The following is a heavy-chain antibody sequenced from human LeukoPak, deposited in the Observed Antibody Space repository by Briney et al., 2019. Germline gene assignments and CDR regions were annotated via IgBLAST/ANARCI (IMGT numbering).Heavy chain of an antibody. CDR2: IYYSGST. CDR3: VRTPRD. Sequence: SETLSLTCTVSGGSISSYYWSWIRQPPGKGLEWIGYIYYSGSTNYNPSLKSRLSVSLDKSRNQFSLKLSFVTAADTAVYYCVRTPRDWGQGILVTVSS. D-gene: IGHD2-21*01. V-gene: IGHV4-59*12. CDR1: GGSISSYY. J-gene: IGHJ4*02.